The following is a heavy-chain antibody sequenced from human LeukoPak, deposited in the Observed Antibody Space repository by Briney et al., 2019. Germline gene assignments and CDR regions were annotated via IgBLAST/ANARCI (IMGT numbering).Heavy chain of an antibody. CDR3: ARDVGWDAFDI. Sequence: GSSVKVSFKASGGTFSSYAISWVRQAPGQGLEWMGGIIPILGIANYAQKFQGRVTITADKSTSTAYMELSSLRSEDTAVYYCARDVGWDAFDIWGQGTVVTVSS. CDR1: GGTFSSYA. V-gene: IGHV1-69*04. J-gene: IGHJ3*02. D-gene: IGHD2-15*01. CDR2: IIPILGIA.